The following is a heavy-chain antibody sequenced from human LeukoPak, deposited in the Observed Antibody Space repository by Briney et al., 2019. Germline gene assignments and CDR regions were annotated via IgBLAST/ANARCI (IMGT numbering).Heavy chain of an antibody. Sequence: GGSLILSCSASRFTFSNYAMHWVRQAPGKGLEYVSTVTSNGGATYYADSVKGRFTISRDNSKNTLYLQMSSLTTEDTAVYYCVKGEDSSGWLLGYWGQGTLVTVSS. D-gene: IGHD6-19*01. V-gene: IGHV3-64D*06. J-gene: IGHJ4*02. CDR1: RFTFSNYA. CDR3: VKGEDSSGWLLGY. CDR2: VTSNGGAT.